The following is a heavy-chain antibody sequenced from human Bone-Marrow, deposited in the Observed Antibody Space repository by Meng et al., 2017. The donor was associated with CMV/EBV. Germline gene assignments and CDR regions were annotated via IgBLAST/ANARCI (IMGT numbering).Heavy chain of an antibody. J-gene: IGHJ4*02. CDR2: IYSGGSST. CDR3: AKAVPRRYFDWLLYFDY. D-gene: IGHD3-9*01. Sequence: GESLKISCAASGFTFSSYAMSWVRQAPGKGLEWVSVIYSGGSSTYYADSVKGRFTISRDNSKNTLYLQMNSLRAEDTAGYYCAKAVPRRYFDWLLYFDYWGQGTLVTVSS. CDR1: GFTFSSYA. V-gene: IGHV3-23*03.